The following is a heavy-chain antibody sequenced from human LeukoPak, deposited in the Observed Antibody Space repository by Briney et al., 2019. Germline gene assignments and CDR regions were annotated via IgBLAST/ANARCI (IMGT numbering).Heavy chain of an antibody. V-gene: IGHV3-21*01. J-gene: IGHJ4*02. D-gene: IGHD5-18*01. CDR2: ISSSSSYI. Sequence: GGSLRLSCAASGFTFSSYSMNWVRQAPEKGLEWVSSISSSSSYIYYADSVKGRFTISRDNAKNPLYLQMNSLRAEDTAVYYCARDPGTVDTAMARHWGQGTLVTVSS. CDR1: GFTFSSYS. CDR3: ARDPGTVDTAMARH.